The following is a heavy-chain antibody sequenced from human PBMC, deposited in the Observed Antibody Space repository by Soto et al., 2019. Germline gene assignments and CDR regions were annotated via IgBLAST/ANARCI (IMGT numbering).Heavy chain of an antibody. V-gene: IGHV3-23*01. CDR2: ISATGTTT. CDR3: ATYSSPFDY. J-gene: IGHJ4*02. D-gene: IGHD6-13*01. CDR1: EFSFSSYA. Sequence: GGSLRLSCAASEFSFSSYALNWVRQAPGKGLEWVSAISATGTTTYYADSVKGRFTISRDNSKRTLFLQMDSLSPEDTAVYYCATYSSPFDYWGQGTLVTVSS.